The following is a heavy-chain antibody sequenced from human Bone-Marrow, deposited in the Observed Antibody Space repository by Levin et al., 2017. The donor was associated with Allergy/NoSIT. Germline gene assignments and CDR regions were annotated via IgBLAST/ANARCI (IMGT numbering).Heavy chain of an antibody. Sequence: SCTASGFTFSIYSMNWVRQAPGKGLEWVSYISASSTAIYYADSVKGRFTISRDNAKNSLFLQMDTLRVEDTAVYFCARHWGTSMVDRWFDPWGQGTLVTVSS. V-gene: IGHV3-48*01. D-gene: IGHD5-18*01. CDR1: GFTFSIYS. J-gene: IGHJ5*02. CDR3: ARHWGTSMVDRWFDP. CDR2: ISASSTAI.